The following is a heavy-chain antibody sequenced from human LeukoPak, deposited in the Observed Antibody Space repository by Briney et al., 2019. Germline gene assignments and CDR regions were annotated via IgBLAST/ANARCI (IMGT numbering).Heavy chain of an antibody. CDR3: ARVKYYDSSGYYLGYFDY. D-gene: IGHD3-22*01. CDR1: GGTFSSYA. J-gene: IGHJ4*02. CDR2: IIPIFGTA. Sequence: SVKVSCKASGGTFSSYAISWVRQAPGQGLEWMGGIIPIFGTANYAQKFQGRVTITTDESTSTAYMELSSLRSEDTAVYYCARVKYYDSSGYYLGYFDYRGQGTLVTVSS. V-gene: IGHV1-69*05.